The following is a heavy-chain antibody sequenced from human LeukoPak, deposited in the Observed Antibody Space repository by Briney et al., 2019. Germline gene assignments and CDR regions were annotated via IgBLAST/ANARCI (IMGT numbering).Heavy chain of an antibody. D-gene: IGHD3-22*01. CDR2: ISGSGGST. CDR3: ANSNYYDSSGYYNEDY. Sequence: PRGSLRLSCAASGFTFSSYAMSWVRQAPGKGLEWVSAISGSGGSTYYADSVKGRYTISRDNSKNTLYLQMNSLRAEDTAVYYCANSNYYDSSGYYNEDYWGQGTLVTVSS. V-gene: IGHV3-23*01. J-gene: IGHJ4*02. CDR1: GFTFSSYA.